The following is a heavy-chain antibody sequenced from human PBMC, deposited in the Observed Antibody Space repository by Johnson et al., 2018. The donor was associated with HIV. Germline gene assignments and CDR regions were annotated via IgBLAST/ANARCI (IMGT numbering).Heavy chain of an antibody. CDR3: AKDREFRVTREGVAFDI. CDR1: GFTFSSYP. Sequence: VQLVESGGGVVQPGRSLRLSCVVSGFTFSSYPMHWVRQAPGKGLAWVSGISWNSGSIGYADSVKGRFTISGDNAKNSLYLQMNSLRAEDTALYYCAKDREFRVTREGVAFDIWGQGTRVTVSS. J-gene: IGHJ3*02. V-gene: IGHV3-9*01. CDR2: ISWNSGSI. D-gene: IGHD1-26*01.